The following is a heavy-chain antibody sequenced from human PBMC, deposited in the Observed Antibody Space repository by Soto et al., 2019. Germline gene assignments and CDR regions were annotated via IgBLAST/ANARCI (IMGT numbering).Heavy chain of an antibody. CDR1: GGSISSYY. CDR3: ARGGYSSSWYLTYFDP. J-gene: IGHJ5*02. V-gene: IGHV4-59*01. D-gene: IGHD6-13*01. CDR2: IYYSGST. Sequence: QVQLQESGPGLVKPSETLSLTCTVSGGSISSYYWTWIRQPPGKGLEWIGYIYYSGSTNYNPSLKSRVTTSEDTSKNQFSLKLSSVTAADTAVYYCARGGYSSSWYLTYFDPWGQGTLVTVSS.